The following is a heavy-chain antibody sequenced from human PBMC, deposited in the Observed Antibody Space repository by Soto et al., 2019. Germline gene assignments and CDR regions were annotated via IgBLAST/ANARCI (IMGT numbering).Heavy chain of an antibody. CDR2: IIPIFGTA. J-gene: IGHJ3*02. Sequence: QVQLVQSGAEVKKPGSSVKVSCTASGGTFSSYAISWVRQAPGQGLEWMGGIIPIFGTANYAQKFQGRVTITADESTSTAYMELSSLRSEDTAVYYCARARELLYTLNDAFDIWGQGTMVTVSS. D-gene: IGHD1-26*01. V-gene: IGHV1-69*01. CDR1: GGTFSSYA. CDR3: ARARELLYTLNDAFDI.